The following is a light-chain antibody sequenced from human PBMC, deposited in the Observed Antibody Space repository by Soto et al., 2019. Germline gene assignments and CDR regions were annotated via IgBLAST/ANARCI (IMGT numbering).Light chain of an antibody. J-gene: IGKJ4*01. CDR1: QGITYY. CDR2: AAS. CDR3: QNYNSAPLT. Sequence: DIPMTQSPSSLSASVGDRVTITCRASQGITYYLAWYQQKPGKVPKLLIYAASTLQSGVPSRYSGGGSGADFTLTISSLQPEDVATYYCQNYNSAPLTFGGGTKVEIK. V-gene: IGKV1-27*01.